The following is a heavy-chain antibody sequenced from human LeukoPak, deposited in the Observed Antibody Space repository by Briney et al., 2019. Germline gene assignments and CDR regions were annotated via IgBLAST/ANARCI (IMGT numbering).Heavy chain of an antibody. Sequence: GGSLRLSCAASGCTFNDYSMHWVRQAPGKGLEWVSGISWNSGSIGYAASVKGRFSISRDNAKNSLYLQMDSLNPEDTAVYYCAKGLLWSEVYYYYGMDVWGRGTTVTVSS. J-gene: IGHJ6*02. CDR3: AKGLLWSEVYYYYGMDV. V-gene: IGHV3-9*01. CDR2: ISWNSGSI. CDR1: GCTFNDYS. D-gene: IGHD3-10*01.